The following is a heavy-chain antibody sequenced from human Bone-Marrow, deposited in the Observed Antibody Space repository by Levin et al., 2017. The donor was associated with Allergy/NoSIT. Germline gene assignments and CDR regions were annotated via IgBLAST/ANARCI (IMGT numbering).Heavy chain of an antibody. Sequence: GESLKISCAASGFTFSDFYMSWIRQAPGKGLEWVSYITGSGSTIYYADSVKGRFTISRDNAKNSLYLQMNSLRAEDTAVYYCARDLHMAQYYYGMDVWGPGTTVTVSS. D-gene: IGHD5-24*01. CDR3: ARDLHMAQYYYGMDV. V-gene: IGHV3-11*01. CDR2: ITGSGSTI. J-gene: IGHJ6*02. CDR1: GFTFSDFY.